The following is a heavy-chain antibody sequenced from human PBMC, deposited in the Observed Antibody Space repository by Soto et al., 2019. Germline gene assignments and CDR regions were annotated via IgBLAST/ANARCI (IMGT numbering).Heavy chain of an antibody. CDR2: ITSSGTTI. J-gene: IGHJ6*02. CDR3: ARDGYSYGYPFAMDV. D-gene: IGHD5-18*01. CDR1: GFTVSSNY. V-gene: IGHV3-11*04. Sequence: GGSLRLSCAASGFTVSSNYMSWVRQAPGKGLEWVSYITSSGTTIYYADSVKGRFTISRDNAKNSLYLQMNSLRAEDTAVYYCARDGYSYGYPFAMDVWGQGTTVTVS.